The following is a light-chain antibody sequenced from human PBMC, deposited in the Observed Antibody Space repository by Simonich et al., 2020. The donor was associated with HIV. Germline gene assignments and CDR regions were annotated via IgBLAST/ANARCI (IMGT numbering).Light chain of an antibody. CDR1: QSVSSN. CDR3: QHYNNWPYT. J-gene: IGKJ2*01. Sequence: EIVMTQSPGTLSVSPGERATLSCRASQSVSSNLAWYQQKPGQAPRLLIYGASTRDTGIPARFSGSGSGTEFTLTISSMQSEDFAVYYCQHYNNWPYTFGQGTKLEI. V-gene: IGKV3-15*01. CDR2: GAS.